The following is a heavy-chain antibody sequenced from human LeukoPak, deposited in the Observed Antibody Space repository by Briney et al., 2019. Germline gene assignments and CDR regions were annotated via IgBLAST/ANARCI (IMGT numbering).Heavy chain of an antibody. D-gene: IGHD3-10*01. CDR1: GGTFSSYA. J-gene: IGHJ4*02. CDR3: ARSFWPSMVFDY. CDR2: IIPIFGTA. V-gene: IGHV1-69*15. Sequence: GSSVKVSCKASGGTFSSYAISWVRQAPGQGLEWMGRIIPIFGTASYAQKFQGRVTITADESTSTAYMELSSLRSEDSAVYYCARSFWPSMVFDYWGQGTLVTVSS.